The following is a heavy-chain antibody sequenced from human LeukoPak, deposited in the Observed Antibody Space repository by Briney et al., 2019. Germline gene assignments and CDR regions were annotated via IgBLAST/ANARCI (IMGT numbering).Heavy chain of an antibody. CDR2: ISGSGVTT. CDR1: GFTFTDYA. Sequence: GGSLRLSCAASGFTFTDYAMSWVRQAPEKGLEWVSAISGSGVTTHYAGSVKGRFSISRDNSKNTLYLQMNSLRAEDTALYYCAKKVVVGATSPYSDFQDWGQGTLVTVSS. CDR3: AKKVVVGATSPYSDFQD. D-gene: IGHD1-26*01. V-gene: IGHV3-23*01. J-gene: IGHJ1*01.